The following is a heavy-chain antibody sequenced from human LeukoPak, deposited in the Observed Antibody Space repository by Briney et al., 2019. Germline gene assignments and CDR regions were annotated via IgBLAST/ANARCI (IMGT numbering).Heavy chain of an antibody. CDR3: AREDHHGFWSGYSTDNWFDP. CDR2: ISAYIGNT. V-gene: IGHV1-18*01. J-gene: IGHJ5*02. Sequence: VASVKVSCKASGYTFTSYGISWVRQAPGQGLEWMGWISAYIGNTNYAQKLQGRVTMTTDTSTSTAYMELRSLRSDDTAVYYCAREDHHGFWSGYSTDNWFDPWGQGTLVTVSS. D-gene: IGHD3-3*01. CDR1: GYTFTSYG.